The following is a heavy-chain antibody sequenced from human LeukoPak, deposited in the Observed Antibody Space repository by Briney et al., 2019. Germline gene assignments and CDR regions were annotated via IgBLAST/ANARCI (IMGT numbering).Heavy chain of an antibody. CDR2: IKPDGTTK. V-gene: IGHV3-7*03. D-gene: IGHD6-13*01. J-gene: IGHJ4*02. Sequence: GGSLRLSCAASGFPFSSYSMTWVRQAPGKGLEWVANIKPDGTTKFYVDSVKGRFSISRDNALNSLYLQMNSLRAEDTAIYYCARSIPYGTTWYGRSDYWGQGTLVTVSS. CDR1: GFPFSSYS. CDR3: ARSIPYGTTWYGRSDY.